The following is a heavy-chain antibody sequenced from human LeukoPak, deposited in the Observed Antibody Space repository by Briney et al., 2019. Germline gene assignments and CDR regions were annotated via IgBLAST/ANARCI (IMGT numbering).Heavy chain of an antibody. CDR2: IYYSGST. CDR1: GGSISSSSYH. D-gene: IGHD5-12*01. CDR3: ARVPLGYSGYDGYYFDY. V-gene: IGHV4-39*07. J-gene: IGHJ4*02. Sequence: TSETLSLTCTVSGGSISSSSYHWGWIRQPPGKGLEWIGSIYYSGSTYYNPSLKSRVTISVDTSKNQFSLKLRSVTAADTAVYYCARVPLGYSGYDGYYFDYWGQGTLVTVSS.